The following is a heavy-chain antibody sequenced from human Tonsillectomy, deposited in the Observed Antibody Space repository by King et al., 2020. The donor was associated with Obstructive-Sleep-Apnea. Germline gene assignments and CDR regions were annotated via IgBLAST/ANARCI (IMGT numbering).Heavy chain of an antibody. D-gene: IGHD3-10*01. V-gene: IGHV4-39*07. CDR2: IYYSGGT. J-gene: IGHJ5*02. CDR3: AVGPITMVRGVIYTWFDP. CDR1: GGSISSSSYY. Sequence: LQLQESGPGLLKPSETLSLTCTVSGGSISSSSYYWGWIRQPPGKGLEWIGSIYYSGGTYYNPSLKSRVTISVDTSNNQFSLKLSSVSAADTAVYYCAVGPITMVRGVIYTWFDPWGQGTLVTVSS.